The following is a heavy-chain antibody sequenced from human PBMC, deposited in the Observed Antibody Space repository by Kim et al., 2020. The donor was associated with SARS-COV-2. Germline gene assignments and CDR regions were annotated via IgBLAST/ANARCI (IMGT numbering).Heavy chain of an antibody. CDR2: IYYSGST. J-gene: IGHJ4*02. CDR1: GGSISSYY. V-gene: IGHV4-59*01. CDR3: ARCRHPRYYFDY. Sequence: SETLSLTCTVSGGSISSYYWSWIRQPPGKGLEWIGSIYYSGSTNYNPSLKSRVTISVDTSKNQFSLKLSSVTAADTAVYYWARCRHPRYYFDYCGQGTLVTVSS.